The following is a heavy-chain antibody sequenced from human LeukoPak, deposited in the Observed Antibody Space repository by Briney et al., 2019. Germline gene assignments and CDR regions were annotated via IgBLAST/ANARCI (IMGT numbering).Heavy chain of an antibody. V-gene: IGHV4-39*01. CDR2: IYYSGDT. Sequence: PSETLSLTRTVSGGSISSRSHYWGWIRQPPGKGLGWVGSIYYSGDTYYNPSLKSRVTISVDTSKNQFSLKLSSVTAADTAVYYCASYGGDYYYYYYMDVWGTETTLTVSS. CDR1: GGSISSRSHY. CDR3: ASYGGDYYYYYYMDV. D-gene: IGHD4-23*01. J-gene: IGHJ6*03.